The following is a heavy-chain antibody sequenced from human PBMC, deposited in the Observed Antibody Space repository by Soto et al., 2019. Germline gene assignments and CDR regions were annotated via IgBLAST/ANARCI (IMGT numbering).Heavy chain of an antibody. CDR2: ISDRPTGHT. Sequence: PGVSLRLSCVASGFTFSHYTLNWVRRAPGKGLEWVSTISDRPTGHTHYAESVRGRFTISRDDSRDTVFLQMDSLRAEDTAVYYCTTRMTAHFDYWGQGVLVTVSS. D-gene: IGHD2-21*02. CDR3: TTRMTAHFDY. J-gene: IGHJ4*02. CDR1: GFTFSHYT. V-gene: IGHV3-23*01.